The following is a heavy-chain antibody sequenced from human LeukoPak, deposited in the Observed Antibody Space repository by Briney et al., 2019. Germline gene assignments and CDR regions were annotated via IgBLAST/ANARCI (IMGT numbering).Heavy chain of an antibody. CDR1: GFTFSSYA. Sequence: GGSLRLSCAASGFTFSSYAMHWVRQAPGKGLEWVAVISYDGSDTYYADSVKGRFSISRDNAENSLFLQMNSLRAGDTAVYYCAREGRMGTADAFDVWGQGTMVTVSS. CDR3: AREGRMGTADAFDV. J-gene: IGHJ3*01. V-gene: IGHV3-30*14. D-gene: IGHD1-14*01. CDR2: ISYDGSDT.